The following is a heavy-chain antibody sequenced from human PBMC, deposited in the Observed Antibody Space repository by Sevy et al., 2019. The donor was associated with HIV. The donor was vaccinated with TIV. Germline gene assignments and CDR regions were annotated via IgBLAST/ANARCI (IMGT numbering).Heavy chain of an antibody. V-gene: IGHV3-13*05. CDR3: ARSGGYSDYGMDV. CDR1: GFTFSTYD. D-gene: IGHD5-12*01. J-gene: IGHJ6*02. Sequence: GGSRRLSCVSSGFTFSTYDMHWVRQVTGKGLEWISGVGPAGDQFYPGSVKGRFTISRENAKNSIYLQMNNLRAGDTDVYYCARSGGYSDYGMDVWGQGTTVTVSS. CDR2: VGPAGDQ.